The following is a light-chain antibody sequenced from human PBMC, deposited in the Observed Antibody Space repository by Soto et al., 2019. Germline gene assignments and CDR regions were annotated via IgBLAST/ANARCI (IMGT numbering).Light chain of an antibody. CDR1: ESVSNNY. Sequence: EIVLTQSPDTLSLSPGDRATLSCRASESVSNNYLAWYQQSPRQAPRPLIYAASNRAPRIPDRFSGSGSGTDFTVNISRLEAEDFAVYYCQEYCTYWWKFGQVTKLDI. J-gene: IGKJ1*01. CDR2: AAS. V-gene: IGKV3-20*01. CDR3: QEYCTYWWK.